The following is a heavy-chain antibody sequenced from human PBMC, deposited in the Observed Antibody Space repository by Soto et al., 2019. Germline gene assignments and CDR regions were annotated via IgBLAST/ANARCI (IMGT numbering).Heavy chain of an antibody. Sequence: PSETLSLTCTVSGGSISSYYWSWIRQPPGKGLEWIGYIYYSGSTNYNPSLKSRVTISVDTSKNQFSLKLSSVTAADTAVYYCARDQATVTPGGFDPWGQGTLVTVSS. CDR3: ARDQATVTPGGFDP. CDR2: IYYSGST. V-gene: IGHV4-59*01. J-gene: IGHJ5*02. CDR1: GGSISSYY. D-gene: IGHD4-17*01.